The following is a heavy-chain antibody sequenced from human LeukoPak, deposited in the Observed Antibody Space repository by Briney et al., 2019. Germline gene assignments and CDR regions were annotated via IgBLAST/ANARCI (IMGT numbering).Heavy chain of an antibody. V-gene: IGHV1-69*05. CDR1: GVTFSSYA. Sequence: ASVKVSCKASGVTFSSYAISWVRQAPGQGHEWMGGIIPIFGTANYAQKFQGRVTITTDESTSTAYMELSSLRSEDTAVYYCATRYCSSTSCATYYMDVWGKGTTVTVSS. J-gene: IGHJ6*03. CDR3: ATRYCSSTSCATYYMDV. CDR2: IIPIFGTA. D-gene: IGHD2-2*01.